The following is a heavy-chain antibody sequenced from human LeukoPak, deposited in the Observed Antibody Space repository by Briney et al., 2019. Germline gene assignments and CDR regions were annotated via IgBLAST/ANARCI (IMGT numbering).Heavy chain of an antibody. J-gene: IGHJ6*02. CDR1: GFTFSSYA. CDR3: AKETGYSSSWLPNYYYYYGMDV. V-gene: IGHV3-30-3*01. CDR2: ISYDGSNK. D-gene: IGHD6-13*01. Sequence: GGSLRLSCAASGFTFSSYAMHWVRQAPGKGLEWVAVISYDGSNKYYADSVKGRFTISRDNSKNTLYLQMNSLRAEDTAVYYCAKETGYSSSWLPNYYYYYGMDVRGQGTTVTVSS.